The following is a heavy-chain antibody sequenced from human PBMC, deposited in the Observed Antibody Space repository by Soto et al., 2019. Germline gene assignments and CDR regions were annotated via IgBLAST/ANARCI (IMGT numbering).Heavy chain of an antibody. CDR3: ARGFSIGYLANWFDP. CDR1: GGSISSTNYY. CDR2: IYYSGIT. J-gene: IGHJ5*02. Sequence: QVQLQESGPGLVKPSQTLSLTCTVSGGSISSTNYYWSWIRQHPGKGLEWIGHIYYSGITHYNPSLKSRVTISRDTSKHQFYLNLTSVTAADTAVYYCARGFSIGYLANWFDPWGQGTLVPVSS. V-gene: IGHV4-31*03. D-gene: IGHD3-22*01.